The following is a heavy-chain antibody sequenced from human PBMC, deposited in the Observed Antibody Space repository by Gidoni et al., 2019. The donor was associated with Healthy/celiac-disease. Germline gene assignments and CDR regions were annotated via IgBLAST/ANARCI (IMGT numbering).Heavy chain of an antibody. Sequence: EVQLVESGGGLVKHGGSLRLSCAASGFTFSSYSLNWVRQAPGKGLKWVSSISISSSYIYYADSVKGRFTISRDNAKNSLYLQMNSLRAEDTAVYYCARDPSCSSTSCYIIGDRDDAFDIWGQGTMVTVSS. V-gene: IGHV3-21*01. D-gene: IGHD2-2*02. CDR3: ARDPSCSSTSCYIIGDRDDAFDI. CDR2: ISISSSYI. CDR1: GFTFSSYS. J-gene: IGHJ3*02.